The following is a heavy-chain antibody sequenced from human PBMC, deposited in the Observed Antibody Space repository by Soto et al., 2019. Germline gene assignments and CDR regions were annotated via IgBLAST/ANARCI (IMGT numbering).Heavy chain of an antibody. V-gene: IGHV3-7*01. CDR2: IKEDASEE. CDR1: GFTFSTYW. D-gene: IGHD3-3*02. CDR3: ATTISSPFRNFAS. J-gene: IGHJ4*02. Sequence: EVQLVQSGGDLVQPGGSLRLSCVASGFTFSTYWMTWVRQAPGMGLEWVAGIKEDASEEVYVDSVTGRFSISRDNAKNSLYLQLNSLRAEDTAVYYCATTISSPFRNFASWGQGYLVSVSS.